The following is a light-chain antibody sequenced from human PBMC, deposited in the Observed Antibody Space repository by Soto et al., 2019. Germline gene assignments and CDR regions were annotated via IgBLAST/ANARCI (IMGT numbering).Light chain of an antibody. CDR1: SGHNSYA. J-gene: IGLJ3*02. Sequence: QPVLTQPPSASASLGASVKLTCTLSSGHNSYAIAWHQQQPEKGPRYLMKLNSDGSHSKGDGIPDRFSGSSSGAERYLTLSSLQSEDEAHYYCQTWSTDIRVFGGGTKLTVL. V-gene: IGLV4-69*01. CDR3: QTWSTDIRV. CDR2: LNSDGSH.